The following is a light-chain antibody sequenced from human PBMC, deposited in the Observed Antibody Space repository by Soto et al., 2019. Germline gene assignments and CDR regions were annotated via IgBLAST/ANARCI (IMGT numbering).Light chain of an antibody. CDR3: SSYAGNNNLI. CDR1: SSDVGDYNY. Sequence: QLVLTQPPSASGSPGQSVTISCTGTSSDVGDYNYVSWYQQHPGKAPKLIIYEVNKRPSGVPDRFSGSKSGNTASLTVSGLQAEDEADYYCSSYAGNNNLIFGGGTKVTVL. J-gene: IGLJ2*01. CDR2: EVN. V-gene: IGLV2-8*01.